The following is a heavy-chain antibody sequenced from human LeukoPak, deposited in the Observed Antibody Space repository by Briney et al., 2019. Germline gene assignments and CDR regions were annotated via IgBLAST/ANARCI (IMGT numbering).Heavy chain of an antibody. J-gene: IGHJ4*02. CDR1: GYTFTGYY. CDR3: ANSLRDIDY. V-gene: IGHV7-4-1*02. CDR2: INTNTGNP. D-gene: IGHD5-12*01. Sequence: ASVKVSCKASGYTFTGYYMHWVRQAPGQGLEWKGWINTNTGNPTYAQGFTGRFVFSLDTSVSTAYLQISSLKAEDTAVYYCANSLRDIDYWGQGTLVTVSS.